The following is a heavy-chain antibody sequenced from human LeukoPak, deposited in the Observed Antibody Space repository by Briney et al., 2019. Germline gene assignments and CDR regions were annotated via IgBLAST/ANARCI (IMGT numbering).Heavy chain of an antibody. J-gene: IGHJ4*02. Sequence: SGGSLRLSCAASGFTFSSYAMRWVRQAPGKGLEWVSAISGSGGSTYYADSVKGRFTISRDNSKNTLYLQMNSLRAEDTAVYYCAKDVDTAMVTFDYWGQGTLVTVSS. CDR2: ISGSGGST. V-gene: IGHV3-23*01. CDR1: GFTFSSYA. CDR3: AKDVDTAMVTFDY. D-gene: IGHD5-18*01.